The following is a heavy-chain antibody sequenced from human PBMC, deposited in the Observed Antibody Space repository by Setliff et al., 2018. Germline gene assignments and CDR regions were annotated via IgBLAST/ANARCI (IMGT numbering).Heavy chain of an antibody. CDR1: GYSISSGYN. Sequence: PSETLSLTCAVSGYSISSGYNWGWIRQPPGKGLEWIASIYYRGSTSYNSSLKSRVTISVDTSKNQFSLKLSSVTAADTAVYYCAREVQGFDPWGQGTLVTVSS. CDR2: IYYRGST. V-gene: IGHV4-38-2*02. J-gene: IGHJ5*02. CDR3: AREVQGFDP.